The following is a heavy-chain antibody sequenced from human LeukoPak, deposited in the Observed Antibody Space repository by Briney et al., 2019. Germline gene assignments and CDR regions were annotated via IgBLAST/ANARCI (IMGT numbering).Heavy chain of an antibody. D-gene: IGHD5-18*01. V-gene: IGHV1-2*02. CDR2: INPNSGGT. Sequence: ASVKVSCKASGYTFTGYYMHWVRQAPGQGLEWMGWINPNSGGTNYAQKFQGRVTVTRDTSISTAYMELSRLRSDDTAVYYCASGVDTAMVVFDYWGQGTLVTVSS. J-gene: IGHJ4*02. CDR1: GYTFTGYY. CDR3: ASGVDTAMVVFDY.